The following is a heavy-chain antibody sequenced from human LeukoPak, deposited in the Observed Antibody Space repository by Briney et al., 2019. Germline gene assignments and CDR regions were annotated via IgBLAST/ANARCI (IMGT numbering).Heavy chain of an antibody. J-gene: IGHJ4*02. Sequence: GESLRISFKASGYTFTHQWIGWGRQKSGSGLEWMGIIYPRDSDTIYSPSFQGHVTISADTSINTAYLEWSSLEASDTAIYYCARHSDVIGAIWGQGTLVTVSS. CDR3: ARHSDVIGAI. V-gene: IGHV5-51*01. D-gene: IGHD3-10*01. CDR2: IYPRDSDT. CDR1: GYTFTHQW.